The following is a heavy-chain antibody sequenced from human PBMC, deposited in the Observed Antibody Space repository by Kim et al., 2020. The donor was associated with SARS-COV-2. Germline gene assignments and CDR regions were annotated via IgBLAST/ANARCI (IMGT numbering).Heavy chain of an antibody. CDR2: AYYSGNT. V-gene: IGHV4-59*03. CDR1: GASMSSYY. J-gene: IGHJ4*01. CDR3: ATRKYSSDWYWYYFVS. D-gene: IGHD6-19*01. Sequence: SETLSLTCTVSGASMSSYYWSWIRQPPGKGLEWIGYAYYSGNTNYNPSLKSRVTISVDTSKNQVSLKVASVTAADTAVYYCATRKYSSDWYWYYFVSWG.